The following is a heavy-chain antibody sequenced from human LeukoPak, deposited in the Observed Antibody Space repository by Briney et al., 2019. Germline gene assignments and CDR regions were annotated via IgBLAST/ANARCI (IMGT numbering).Heavy chain of an antibody. CDR3: ASAEYYYVSSGSLAFDY. CDR1: GGTFSSYA. D-gene: IGHD3-22*01. CDR2: IIPIFGTA. Sequence: SVKVSCKASGGTFSSYAISWVRQAPGQGLEWMGGIIPIFGTANYAQKFQGRVTITADESTSTAYMELSSLRSEDTAVYYCASAEYYYVSSGSLAFDYWGQGTLVTVSS. V-gene: IGHV1-69*01. J-gene: IGHJ4*02.